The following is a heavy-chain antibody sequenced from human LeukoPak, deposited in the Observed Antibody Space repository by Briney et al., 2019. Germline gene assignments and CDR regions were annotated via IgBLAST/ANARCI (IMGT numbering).Heavy chain of an antibody. Sequence: PGGSLRLSCAASGFTFSSYSMNWVRQAPGKGLEWVSYISSSSSTIYYADSVKGRFTISRDNAKNSLYLQMNSLRSDDTAVYYCARTGFLEWLLPNWFDPWGQGTLVTVSS. CDR2: ISSSSSTI. V-gene: IGHV3-48*04. J-gene: IGHJ5*02. CDR3: ARTGFLEWLLPNWFDP. CDR1: GFTFSSYS. D-gene: IGHD3-3*01.